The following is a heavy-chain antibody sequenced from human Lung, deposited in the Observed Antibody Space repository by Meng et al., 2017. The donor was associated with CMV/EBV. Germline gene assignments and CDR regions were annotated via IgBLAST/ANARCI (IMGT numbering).Heavy chain of an antibody. J-gene: IGHJ4*02. CDR1: GFTFNTYW. Sequence: GEXXKISCAASGFTFNTYWMHWVRQAPGKGLVWVSRITSDGSSTTYADSVKGRFTISRDNAKNTLYLQMNSLGAEDTAVYYCARVYRLKYDSSGFDFWGQGXLVTVSS. D-gene: IGHD3-22*01. CDR3: ARVYRLKYDSSGFDF. CDR2: ITSDGSST. V-gene: IGHV3-74*01.